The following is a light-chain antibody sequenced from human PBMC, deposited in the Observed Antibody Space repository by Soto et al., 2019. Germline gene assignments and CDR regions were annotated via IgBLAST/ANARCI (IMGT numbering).Light chain of an antibody. CDR3: QQYGSSPPYT. CDR1: QSVSNNY. Sequence: EVVLTQSPGTLSLSPGERAPLSCMASQSVSNNYFAWYQQKPGQAPRLLIFGSSDRATGIPDRFSGSGSGTDFTLTISRLEPEDFAVYYCQQYGSSPPYTFGQGTKLEIK. J-gene: IGKJ2*01. V-gene: IGKV3-20*01. CDR2: GSS.